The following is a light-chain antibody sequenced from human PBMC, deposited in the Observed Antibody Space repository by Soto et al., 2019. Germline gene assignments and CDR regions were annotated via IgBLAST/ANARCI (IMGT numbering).Light chain of an antibody. CDR1: QSLLYSNGYNY. V-gene: IGKV2-28*01. J-gene: IGKJ1*01. CDR2: LGS. CDR3: MQTLQPLWT. Sequence: EIVMTQSPLSLTVTPGEPASISCRSSQSLLYSNGYNYLDWYLQKPGQSPQLLIYLGSNRASGVPDRFSGRESGTDFTLKISRVEAEDVGVYYCMQTLQPLWTFGQGTKVEIK.